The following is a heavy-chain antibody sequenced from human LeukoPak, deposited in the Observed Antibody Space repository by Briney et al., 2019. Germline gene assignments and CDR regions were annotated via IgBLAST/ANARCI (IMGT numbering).Heavy chain of an antibody. CDR1: GFTFSDYY. CDR3: ARDRPSAGAYYFDY. V-gene: IGHV3-11*01. J-gene: IGHJ4*02. CDR2: ISSTGSTI. Sequence: GGSLRLSCAASGFTFSDYYMSWIRQAPGKGLGWVSYISSTGSTIYYADSVKGRFTISRDNAKKSLYLQMNSLRAEDTAVYYCARDRPSAGAYYFDYWGQGTLVTVSS. D-gene: IGHD1-26*01.